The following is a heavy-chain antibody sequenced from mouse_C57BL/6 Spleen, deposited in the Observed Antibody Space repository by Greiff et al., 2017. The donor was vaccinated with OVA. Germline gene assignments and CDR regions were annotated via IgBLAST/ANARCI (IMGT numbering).Heavy chain of an antibody. V-gene: IGHV1-26*01. CDR1: GYTFTDYY. D-gene: IGHD1-2*01. J-gene: IGHJ2*01. Sequence: VQLQQSGPELVKPGASVKISCKASGYTFTDYYMNWVKQSHGKSLEWIGDINPNNGGTSYNQKFKGKATLTVDKSSSTAYMELRSLTSEDSAVYYCARGYGLYYFDYWGQGTTLTVSS. CDR2: INPNNGGT. CDR3: ARGYGLYYFDY.